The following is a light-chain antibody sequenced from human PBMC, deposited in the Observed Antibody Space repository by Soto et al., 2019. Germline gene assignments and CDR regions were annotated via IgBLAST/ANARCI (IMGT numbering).Light chain of an antibody. CDR2: SNN. V-gene: IGLV1-44*01. CDR1: LSNIGSYT. J-gene: IGLJ1*01. Sequence: QSVLTRPPSASGTPGQRVTISCSGSLSNIGSYTVSWYQQLPGTAPKLLIYSNNQRPSGVPDRFSGSKSGTSASLAISGLQSEDEADYYCAAWDDILNGYVFGTGTKVTVL. CDR3: AAWDDILNGYV.